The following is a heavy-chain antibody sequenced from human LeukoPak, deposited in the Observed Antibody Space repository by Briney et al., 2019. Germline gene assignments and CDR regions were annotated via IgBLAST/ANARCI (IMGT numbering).Heavy chain of an antibody. J-gene: IGHJ4*02. CDR3: AKYSSGYYSGYFDY. CDR2: ISGSGGST. V-gene: IGHV3-23*01. D-gene: IGHD3-22*01. Sequence: GGSLRLSCAASGFTFSSYGMSWVRQAPGKGLEWVSAISGSGGSTYYADSVKGRFTISRDNSKNTLYLQMNSLRAEDTAVYYCAKYSSGYYSGYFDYWGQGTLVTVSS. CDR1: GFTFSSYG.